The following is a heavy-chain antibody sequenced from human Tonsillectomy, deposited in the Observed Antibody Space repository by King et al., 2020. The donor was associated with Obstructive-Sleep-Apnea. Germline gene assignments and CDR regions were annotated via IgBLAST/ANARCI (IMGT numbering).Heavy chain of an antibody. J-gene: IGHJ4*02. CDR2: ISYDGSNK. D-gene: IGHD4-17*01. V-gene: IGHV3-30*18. CDR3: AKANYGDYSLGY. CDR1: RFTFSSYG. Sequence: VQLVESGGGVVQPGRSLRLSCATSRFTFSSYGMHWVRQAPGKGLEWVAVISYDGSNKHYADSVKGRFTISRDNSKNTLYLQMNSLRAEDTAVYYCAKANYGDYSLGYRGQGTLVTVSS.